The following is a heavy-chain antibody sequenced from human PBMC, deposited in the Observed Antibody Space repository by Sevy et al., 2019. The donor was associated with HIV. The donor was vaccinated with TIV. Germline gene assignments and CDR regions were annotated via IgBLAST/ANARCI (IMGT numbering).Heavy chain of an antibody. V-gene: IGHV3-30-3*01. D-gene: IGHD2-21*02. CDR1: GFTFSNYD. J-gene: IGHJ4*02. CDR2: ISHDGNYK. Sequence: GGSLRLSCTASGFTFSNYDMHWVRQAPGKGLDWVAVISHDGNYKRCADSVKDRFSISRDNFKNTLHLQMNSLRVEDTAVYFCARLFSCGGDCYYLDYWGQGALVTVSS. CDR3: ARLFSCGGDCYYLDY.